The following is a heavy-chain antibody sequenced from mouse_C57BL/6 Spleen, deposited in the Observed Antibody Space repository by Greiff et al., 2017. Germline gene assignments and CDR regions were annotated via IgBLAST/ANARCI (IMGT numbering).Heavy chain of an antibody. Sequence: QVQLKQPGTELVKPGASVKLSCKASGYTFTSYWMHWVKQRPGQGLEWIGNINPSNGGTNYNEKFKSKATLTVDKSSSTAYMQLSSLTSEDSAVYYCARGRLDGYYTWFAYWGQGTLVTVSA. CDR3: ARGRLDGYYTWFAY. CDR1: GYTFTSYW. J-gene: IGHJ3*01. CDR2: INPSNGGT. V-gene: IGHV1-53*01. D-gene: IGHD2-3*01.